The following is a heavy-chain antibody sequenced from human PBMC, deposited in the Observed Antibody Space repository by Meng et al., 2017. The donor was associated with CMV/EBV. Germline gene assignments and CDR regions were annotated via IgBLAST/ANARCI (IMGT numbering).Heavy chain of an antibody. D-gene: IGHD2-2*01. V-gene: IGHV4-30-4*08. CDR1: GGSISSGDYY. J-gene: IGHJ4*02. CDR2: IYYSGST. CDR3: ARVGRTSCYDY. Sequence: HVQPHDSGPGLVKPSQTLSLPCTVSGGSISSGDYYWSWIRQPPGKGLEWIGYIYYSGSTYYNPSLKSRVTISVDTSKNQFSLKLSSVTAADTAVYYCARVGRTSCYDYWGQGTLVTVSS.